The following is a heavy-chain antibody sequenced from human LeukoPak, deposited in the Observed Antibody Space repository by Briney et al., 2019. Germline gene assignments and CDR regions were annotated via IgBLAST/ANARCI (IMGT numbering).Heavy chain of an antibody. V-gene: IGHV1-18*01. D-gene: IGHD2-2*01. J-gene: IGHJ5*02. CDR3: ARAVVPAARAGNIWFDP. CDR2: ISAYNGNT. CDR1: GYTFTSYG. Sequence: ASVKVSCKASGYTFTSYGISWVRQAPGQRLEWMGWISAYNGNTNYAQKLQGRVTMTTDTSTSTAYMELRSLRSDDTAVYYCARAVVPAARAGNIWFDPWGQGTLVTVSS.